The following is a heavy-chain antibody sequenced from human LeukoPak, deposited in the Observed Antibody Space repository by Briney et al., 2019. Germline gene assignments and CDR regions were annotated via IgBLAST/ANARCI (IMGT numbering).Heavy chain of an antibody. Sequence: ASVKVSCKASGGTFSSYAISWVRQAPGQGLEWMGGIIPIFGTANYAQKFQGRVTITADESTSTAYMELSSLRSEDTAVYYCARDREVGSSWSWFYYGMDVWGQGTTVTVS. CDR2: IIPIFGTA. J-gene: IGHJ6*02. D-gene: IGHD6-13*01. CDR3: ARDREVGSSWSWFYYGMDV. CDR1: GGTFSSYA. V-gene: IGHV1-69*13.